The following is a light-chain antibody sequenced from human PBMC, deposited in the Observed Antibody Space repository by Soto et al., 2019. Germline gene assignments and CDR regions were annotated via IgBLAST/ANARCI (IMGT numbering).Light chain of an antibody. Sequence: EIVLTQSPGTLSLSPGERASLSYRASQSVSNTYLAWYQQKPGQAPRLLIYGASTRATGIPDRFSGSGSGTDFTLTISRLEPEDFAVYYCQQYGRSPGLFTFGPGTKVDIK. V-gene: IGKV3-20*01. J-gene: IGKJ3*01. CDR2: GAS. CDR3: QQYGRSPGLFT. CDR1: QSVSNTY.